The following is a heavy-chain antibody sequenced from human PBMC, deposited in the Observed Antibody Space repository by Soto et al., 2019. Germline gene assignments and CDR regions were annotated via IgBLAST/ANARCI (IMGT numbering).Heavy chain of an antibody. CDR2: IYYSGST. CDR1: GGSISSYY. V-gene: IGHV4-59*01. J-gene: IGHJ3*02. CDR3: ARGSSSWTTETAFDI. D-gene: IGHD6-13*01. Sequence: SETLSLTCTVSGGSISSYYWSWIRQPPGKGLEWIGYIYYSGSTNYNPSLKSRVTISVDTSKNQFSLKLSSVTAADTAVYYCARGSSSWTTETAFDIWGQGTMVTVSS.